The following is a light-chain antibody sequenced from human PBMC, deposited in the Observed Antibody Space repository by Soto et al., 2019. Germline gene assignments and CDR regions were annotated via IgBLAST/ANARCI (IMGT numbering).Light chain of an antibody. CDR2: GAS. CDR1: QDIACY. CDR3: QQAYSVPIT. Sequence: DFQVTQSPSSVSASVGDRATIXXRASQDIACYLAWYQHKPGRTPEIXIHGASRLQRGVPARFSGSGAGTDFTLSINSLQPEDFATYYCQQAYSVPITFGQGTRLEIK. J-gene: IGKJ5*01. V-gene: IGKV1D-12*01.